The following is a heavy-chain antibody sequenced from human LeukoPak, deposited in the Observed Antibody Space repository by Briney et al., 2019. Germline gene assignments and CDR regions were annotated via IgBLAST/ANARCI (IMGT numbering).Heavy chain of an antibody. V-gene: IGHV3-23*01. CDR3: AKDGVTIGRNYYYYYGMDV. J-gene: IGHJ6*02. Sequence: SGGSLRLSCAASGFTFSSSAMSWVRQVPGKGLEWVSAISGSGGSTYYADSVKGRFTISRDNSKNTLYLQMNSLRAEDTAVYYCAKDGVTIGRNYYYYYGMDVWGQGTTVTVSS. CDR1: GFTFSSSA. CDR2: ISGSGGST. D-gene: IGHD3-3*01.